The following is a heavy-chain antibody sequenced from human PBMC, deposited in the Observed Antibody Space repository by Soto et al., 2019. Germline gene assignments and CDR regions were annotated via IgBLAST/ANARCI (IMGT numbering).Heavy chain of an antibody. CDR1: GGSINSGGYH. V-gene: IGHV4-31*03. J-gene: IGHJ5*02. CDR3: ARTSAPGFRDWFDP. D-gene: IGHD2-21*01. Sequence: SETLSLTCSVSGGSINSGGYHWTWIRQHPEKGLEWIGYIYYRGNTYYNPSLRSRLTISVDTSKNQFSLNLTSVTAADTAVYYCARTSAPGFRDWFDPWGQGTLVTVSS. CDR2: IYYRGNT.